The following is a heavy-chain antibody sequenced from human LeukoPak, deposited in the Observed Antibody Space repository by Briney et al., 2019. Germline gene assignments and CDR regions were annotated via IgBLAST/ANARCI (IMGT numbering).Heavy chain of an antibody. CDR3: ARQGATKTSYYFDY. CDR1: GDTFTSYD. D-gene: IGHD1-26*01. Sequence: ASVKVSCKASGDTFTSYDINWVRQATGQGLEWMGWMNPNSGNTGYAQKFQGRVTMTRNTSISTAYMELSSLRSEDTAVYYCARQGATKTSYYFDYWGQGTLVTVSS. V-gene: IGHV1-8*01. J-gene: IGHJ4*02. CDR2: MNPNSGNT.